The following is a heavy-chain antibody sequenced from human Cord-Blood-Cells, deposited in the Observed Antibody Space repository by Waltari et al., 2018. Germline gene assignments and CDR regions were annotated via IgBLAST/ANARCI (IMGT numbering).Heavy chain of an antibody. CDR1: GYTFPSYD. V-gene: IGHV1-8*03. Sequence: QVQLVQSGAEVKKPGASVKVSCKASGYTFPSYDITWVRKATGQGLEWMGWMNPNSGNTGYAQKFQGRVTITRNTSISTAYMELSSLRSEDTAVYYCARQYCSGGSCYQFDYWGQGTLVTVSS. J-gene: IGHJ4*02. D-gene: IGHD2-15*01. CDR2: MNPNSGNT. CDR3: ARQYCSGGSCYQFDY.